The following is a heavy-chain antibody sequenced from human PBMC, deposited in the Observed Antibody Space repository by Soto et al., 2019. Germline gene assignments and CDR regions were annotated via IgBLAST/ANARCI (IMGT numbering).Heavy chain of an antibody. CDR3: ARGIEGWYQGRYYYGMDV. CDR1: GGSVSSGSYY. D-gene: IGHD6-19*01. Sequence: QVQLQESGPGLVKPSETLYLTCTVSGGSVSSGSYYWSWIRQPPGKGLEWIGYIYYSGSTNYNPSLKSRVTISVDTSKNQFSLKLSSVTAADTAVYYCARGIEGWYQGRYYYGMDVWGQGTTVTVS. CDR2: IYYSGST. J-gene: IGHJ6*02. V-gene: IGHV4-61*01.